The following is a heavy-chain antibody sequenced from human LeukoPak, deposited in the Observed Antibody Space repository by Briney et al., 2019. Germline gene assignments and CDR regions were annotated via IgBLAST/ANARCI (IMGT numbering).Heavy chain of an antibody. D-gene: IGHD3-22*01. CDR3: ARLTYYDDSSGYRYYFDY. J-gene: IGHJ4*02. V-gene: IGHV4-59*02. CDR1: GGSVSSFY. CDR2: ISYSGST. Sequence: SETLSLTCTVSGGSVSSFYWSWIRQPPGKGLEWIGYISYSGSTDYHPSLKSRVTISVDTSKNQFTLNLSSVTAADTAVYYCARLTYYDDSSGYRYYFDYWGQGTLVTVSS.